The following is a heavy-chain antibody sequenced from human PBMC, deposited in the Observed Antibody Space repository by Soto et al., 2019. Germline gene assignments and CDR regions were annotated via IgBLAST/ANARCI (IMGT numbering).Heavy chain of an antibody. V-gene: IGHV1-69*13. Sequence: ASVKVSCKASGGTFSSYAISWVRQAPGQGLEWMGGIIPIFGTANYAQKFQGRVTITADESTSTAYMELSSLRSEDTAVYYCARADRVSNHHHNTRGEYYYYYYMDVWGKGTTVTVSS. D-gene: IGHD3-3*02. J-gene: IGHJ6*03. CDR1: GGTFSSYA. CDR2: IIPIFGTA. CDR3: ARADRVSNHHHNTRGEYYYYYYMDV.